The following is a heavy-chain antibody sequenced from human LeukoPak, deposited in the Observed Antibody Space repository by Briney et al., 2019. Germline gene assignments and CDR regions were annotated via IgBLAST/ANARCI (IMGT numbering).Heavy chain of an antibody. D-gene: IGHD3-22*01. CDR2: ISSNSSNI. CDR1: GFTFARYS. V-gene: IGHV3-21*01. J-gene: IGHJ4*02. CDR3: VRAVEYYYDSSGYAVDY. Sequence: GGSLRLSCAASGFTFARYSMNWVRQAPGKGLEWVSSISSNSSNIYYADSVTGRFTISRDNAKNSLYLQMNSLRAEDTAVYYCVRAVEYYYDSSGYAVDYWGQGTLVTVSS.